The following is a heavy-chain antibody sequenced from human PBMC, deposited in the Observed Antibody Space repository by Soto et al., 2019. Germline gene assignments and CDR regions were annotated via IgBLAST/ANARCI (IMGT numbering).Heavy chain of an antibody. J-gene: IGHJ4*02. Sequence: QVQLVESGGGVVQPGRSLRLSCAASGFRFSTYGIHWVRQAPGKGLEWVAAISSHGSSTYYADSVKGRFTISRDNSKNTLYLQMNGLRADDTAVYYCAKVERTQLWSSFEYWGQGTLVTVSS. V-gene: IGHV3-30*18. D-gene: IGHD5-18*01. CDR3: AKVERTQLWSSFEY. CDR1: GFRFSTYG. CDR2: ISSHGSST.